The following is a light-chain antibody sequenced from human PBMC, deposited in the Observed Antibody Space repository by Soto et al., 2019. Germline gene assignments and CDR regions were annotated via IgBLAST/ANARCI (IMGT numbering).Light chain of an antibody. CDR1: QSVSSNF. Sequence: EIVLAQSPGTLSLSPGERATLSCRASQSVSSNFLAGYQKKPGQAPRLLIYGASSRATGLQDRFSGSGSGTDFTLTISRLEPEDFAVYYWQQYGSSPPTFGQGTRLEI. CDR2: GAS. V-gene: IGKV3-20*01. CDR3: QQYGSSPPT. J-gene: IGKJ5*01.